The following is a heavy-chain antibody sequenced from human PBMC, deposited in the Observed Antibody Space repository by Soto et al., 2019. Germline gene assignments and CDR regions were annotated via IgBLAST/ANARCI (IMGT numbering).Heavy chain of an antibody. D-gene: IGHD3-10*01. CDR1: GYTFTSYG. V-gene: IGHV1-18*04. CDR3: AREGINMVRGVIIVRKFYYSSYGMDA. CDR2: ISAYNGNT. Sequence: VASVNVSWKASGYTFTSYGISWVRQAPGQGLEWMGWISAYNGNTNYAQKLQGRVTMTTDTSTSTAYMELRSLRSDDTAVYYCAREGINMVRGVIIVRKFYYSSYGMDAWGQGATVTVYS. J-gene: IGHJ6*02.